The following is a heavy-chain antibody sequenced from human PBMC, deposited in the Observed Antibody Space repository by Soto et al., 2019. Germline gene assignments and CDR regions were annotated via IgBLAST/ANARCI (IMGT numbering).Heavy chain of an antibody. D-gene: IGHD3-10*01. CDR3: AREREGSGSLAYYFDQ. CDR2: IIPIIGTP. V-gene: IGHV1-69*01. J-gene: IGHJ4*02. CDR1: GGSLKNSG. Sequence: QLELVQSGAEVMEPGSSVKVSCKSSGGSLKNSGINWVRQAPGQGLEWGGGIIPIIGTPNYLQRLQTRVTISADDSTNTGFLELGSLRFDDTAIYYCAREREGSGSLAYYFDQWGQGTLVTVSS.